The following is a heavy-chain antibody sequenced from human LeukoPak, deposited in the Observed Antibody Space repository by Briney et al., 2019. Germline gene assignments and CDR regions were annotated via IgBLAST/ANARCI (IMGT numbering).Heavy chain of an antibody. D-gene: IGHD1-26*01. Sequence: KPSETLSLTCTVSGGSINSYYWSWIRQPPGKGLEWIAYIYYSGSTSYNPSLKSRVTISVDTSKNQFSLKLNSVTAADTAMYYCARLFHPALSGNYPFDCWGQGTLVTVSS. J-gene: IGHJ4*02. V-gene: IGHV4-59*01. CDR2: IYYSGST. CDR1: GGSINSYY. CDR3: ARLFHPALSGNYPFDC.